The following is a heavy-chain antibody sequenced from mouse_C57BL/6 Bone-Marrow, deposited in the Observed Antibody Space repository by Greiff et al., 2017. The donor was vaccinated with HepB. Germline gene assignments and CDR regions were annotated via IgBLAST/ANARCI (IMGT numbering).Heavy chain of an antibody. CDR3: ARYGNYVDYFDY. CDR1: GFTFSDYG. D-gene: IGHD2-10*02. CDR2: ISNLAYSI. Sequence: EVKLMESGGGLVQPGGSLKLSCAASGFTFSDYGMAWVRQAPRKGPEWVAFISNLAYSIYYADTVTGRFTISRENAKNTLYLEMSSLRSEDTAMYYCARYGNYVDYFDYWGQGTTLTVSS. J-gene: IGHJ2*01. V-gene: IGHV5-15*01.